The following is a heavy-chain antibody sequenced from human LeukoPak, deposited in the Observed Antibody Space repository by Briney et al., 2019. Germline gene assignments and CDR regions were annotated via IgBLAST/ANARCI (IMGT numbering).Heavy chain of an antibody. Sequence: GRSLRLSCAASGFTFSSYGMHWVRQAPGKGLEWVAVISYDGSNKYYADSVKGRFTISRDNSKDTLYLQMNSLRAEDTAVYYCAISPYWGQGTLVTVSS. J-gene: IGHJ4*02. V-gene: IGHV3-30*03. CDR2: ISYDGSNK. CDR1: GFTFSSYG. CDR3: AISPY.